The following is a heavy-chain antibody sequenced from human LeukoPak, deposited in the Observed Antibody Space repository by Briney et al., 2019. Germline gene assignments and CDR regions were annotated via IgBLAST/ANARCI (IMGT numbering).Heavy chain of an antibody. J-gene: IGHJ4*02. D-gene: IGHD4-17*01. CDR2: ISYDGSNK. V-gene: IGHV3-30*18. CDR1: GFTFSSYG. CDR3: AKVGLRLGGDY. Sequence: PGRSLRLSCAASGFTFSSYGMHWVRQAPGKGLEWVAVISYDGSNKYYADSVKGRFTISRDNSKNTLYLQMNSLRAEDTVVYYCAKVGLRLGGDYWGQGTLVTVSS.